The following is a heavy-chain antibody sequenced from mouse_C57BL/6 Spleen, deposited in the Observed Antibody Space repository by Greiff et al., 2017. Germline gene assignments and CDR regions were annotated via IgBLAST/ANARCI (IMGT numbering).Heavy chain of an antibody. D-gene: IGHD2-4*01. CDR2: IYPGSGST. CDR3: ARGGSTMIREYYSDY. J-gene: IGHJ2*02. V-gene: IGHV1-55*01. CDR1: GYTFTSYW. Sequence: VQLQQPGAELVKPGASVKMSCKASGYTFTSYWITWVKQRPGQGLEWIGDIYPGSGSTNYNEKFKSKATLTVDTSSSTAYMQLSSLTSENSAVYYCARGGSTMIREYYSDYWGQGTSLTVAS.